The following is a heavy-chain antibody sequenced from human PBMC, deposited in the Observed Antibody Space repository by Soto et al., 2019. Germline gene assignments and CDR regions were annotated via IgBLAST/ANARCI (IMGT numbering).Heavy chain of an antibody. D-gene: IGHD6-13*01. Sequence: EVQLVESGGGLGKPGGSLRLSCAASGLTFSSYTMNWVRQAPGKGLEWVSSISSSSSHIYYADSVKGRFTISRDNAKNSMNHQMKNLRDEDTAVYYCAKDGYGRSGTGLGYWGQGTLVTVSS. V-gene: IGHV3-21*01. CDR1: GLTFSSYT. CDR2: ISSSSSHI. CDR3: AKDGYGRSGTGLGY. J-gene: IGHJ4*02.